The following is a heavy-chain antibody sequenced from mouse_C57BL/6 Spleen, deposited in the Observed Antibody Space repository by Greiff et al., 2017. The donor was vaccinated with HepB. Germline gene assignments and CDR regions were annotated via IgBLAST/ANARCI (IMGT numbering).Heavy chain of an antibody. D-gene: IGHD1-1*01. V-gene: IGHV1-76*01. J-gene: IGHJ3*01. CDR2: IYPGSGNT. CDR1: GYTFTDYY. Sequence: VQLQQSGAELVRPGASVKLSCKASGYTFTDYYINWVKQRPGQGLEWIARIYPGSGNTYYNEKFKGKATLTAEKSSSTAYMQLSSLTSEDSAVYFCARGGSSRDWGQRTLVTVSA. CDR3: ARGGSSRD.